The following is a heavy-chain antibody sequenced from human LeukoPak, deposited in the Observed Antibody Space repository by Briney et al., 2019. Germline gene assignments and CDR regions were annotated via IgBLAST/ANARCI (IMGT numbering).Heavy chain of an antibody. V-gene: IGHV4-34*01. CDR1: GGSFSGYC. Sequence: SETLSLTCAVYGGSFSGYCWSWIRQPPGKGLEWIGEINHSGSTNYNPSLKSRVTISVDTSKNQFSLKLSSVTAADTAVYYCARGLRYCSSTSCYLYYYYYGMDVWGQGTTVTVPS. J-gene: IGHJ6*02. CDR3: ARGLRYCSSTSCYLYYYYYGMDV. CDR2: INHSGST. D-gene: IGHD2-2*01.